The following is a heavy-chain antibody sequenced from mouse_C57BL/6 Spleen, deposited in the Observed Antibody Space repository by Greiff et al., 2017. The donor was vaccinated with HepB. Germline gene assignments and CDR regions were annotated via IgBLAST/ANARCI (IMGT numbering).Heavy chain of an antibody. CDR3: ARASVVEFDY. CDR2: ISDGGSYT. V-gene: IGHV5-4*03. D-gene: IGHD1-1*01. J-gene: IGHJ2*01. Sequence: EVKLMESGGGLVKPGGSLKLSCAASGFTFSSYAMSWVRQTPEKRLEWVATISDGGSYTYYPDNVKGRFTISRDNAKNNLYLQMSHLKSEDTAMYYCARASVVEFDYWGQGTTLTVSS. CDR1: GFTFSSYA.